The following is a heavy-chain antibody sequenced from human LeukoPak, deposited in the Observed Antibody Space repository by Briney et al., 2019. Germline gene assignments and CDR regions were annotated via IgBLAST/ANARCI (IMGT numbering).Heavy chain of an antibody. J-gene: IGHJ3*02. CDR2: INHSGST. CDR3: ARDVFVASDAFDI. Sequence: SETLSLTCAVYGGSFSGYYWSWIRQPPGKGLEWIGEINHSGSTNYNPSLKSQITMSVDTSKNQFSLKLRSVTAADTAMYYCARDVFVASDAFDIWGHGTMVSVSS. CDR1: GGSFSGYY. D-gene: IGHD5-12*01. V-gene: IGHV4-34*10.